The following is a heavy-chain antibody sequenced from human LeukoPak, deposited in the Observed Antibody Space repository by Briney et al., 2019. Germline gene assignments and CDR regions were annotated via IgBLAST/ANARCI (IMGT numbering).Heavy chain of an antibody. Sequence: GGSLRLSCVTSGFNFTNYNMNWVRQAPGKGLEWISSISSSSSDIHHLDSVKGRFTVSRDNAKSSLYLQMNSLRGEDTALYFCARGPIMVFGVVVPFPMDVWGKGTTVTVSS. D-gene: IGHD3-3*01. CDR3: ARGPIMVFGVVVPFPMDV. J-gene: IGHJ6*03. CDR1: GFNFTNYN. CDR2: ISSSSSDI. V-gene: IGHV3-21*01.